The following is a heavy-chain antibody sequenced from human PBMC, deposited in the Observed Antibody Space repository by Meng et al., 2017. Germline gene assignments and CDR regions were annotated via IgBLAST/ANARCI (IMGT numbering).Heavy chain of an antibody. V-gene: IGHV3-11*04. J-gene: IGHJ4*02. D-gene: IGHD3-9*01. CDR2: ISSSGSTI. CDR3: AMTRYFDWPLDY. Sequence: QVQLVGSGGGLARPGGAIRLSLAASGFTFSDYYMSWIRKAPGKGLEWVSYISSSGSTIYYADSVKGRFTISRDNAKNSLYLQMNSLRAEDTAVYYCAMTRYFDWPLDYWGQGTLVTVSS. CDR1: GFTFSDYY.